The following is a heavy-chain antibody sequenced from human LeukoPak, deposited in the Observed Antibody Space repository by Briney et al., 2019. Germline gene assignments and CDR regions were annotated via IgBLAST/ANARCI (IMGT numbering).Heavy chain of an antibody. CDR1: GLTFSGSA. D-gene: IGHD4-17*01. V-gene: IGHV3-73*01. Sequence: GGSLRLSCAASGLTFSGSAMHWVRQASGKGLEWVGRIRSKANSYATAYAASVKGRFTISRDDSKNTAYLEMNSLKTEDTAVYYCTRLRRYGDYNAFDIWGQGTMVTVSS. CDR3: TRLRRYGDYNAFDI. CDR2: IRSKANSYAT. J-gene: IGHJ3*02.